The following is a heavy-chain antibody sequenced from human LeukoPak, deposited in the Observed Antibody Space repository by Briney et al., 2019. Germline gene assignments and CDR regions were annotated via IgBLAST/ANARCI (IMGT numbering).Heavy chain of an antibody. D-gene: IGHD6-19*01. Sequence: GGSLRLSCAASGFTFSDHYIDWVRQAPGKGLEWVSAISGSGGSTYYAGSVKGRFTISRDNSKNTLYLQMNSLRAEDTAVYYCAKDGVAVAGTWGQGTLVTVSS. CDR2: ISGSGGST. J-gene: IGHJ4*02. V-gene: IGHV3-23*01. CDR3: AKDGVAVAGT. CDR1: GFTFSDHY.